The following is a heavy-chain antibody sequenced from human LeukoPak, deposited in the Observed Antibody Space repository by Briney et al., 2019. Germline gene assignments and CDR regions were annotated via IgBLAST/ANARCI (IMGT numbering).Heavy chain of an antibody. CDR2: IYPGDSYT. V-gene: IGHV5-51*01. CDR1: GYSFTSYW. Sequence: GEALKISCKGSGYSFTSYWIGWVRQMPGKGLEGMGIIYPGDSYTRYSPSFQGQVTISADKSISTAYLQWSSMKASDTAMYYCARLWGDSGYDQFALINWFDPWGQGTLVTVSS. J-gene: IGHJ5*02. CDR3: ARLWGDSGYDQFALINWFDP. D-gene: IGHD5-12*01.